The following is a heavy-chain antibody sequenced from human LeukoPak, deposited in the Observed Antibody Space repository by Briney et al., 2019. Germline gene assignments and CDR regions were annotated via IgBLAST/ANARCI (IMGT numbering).Heavy chain of an antibody. CDR2: ISWNSGSI. J-gene: IGHJ4*02. V-gene: IGHV3-9*01. D-gene: IGHD6-19*01. CDR1: GFTFDDYA. CDR3: AKGASYSSGWSAPDY. Sequence: GGSLRLSCAASGFTFDDYAMHWVRQAPGKGLEWVSGISWNSGSIGYADSVKGRFTISRDNAKNSLYLQMNSLRAEDTALYYCAKGASYSSGWSAPDYWGQGTLVTVSS.